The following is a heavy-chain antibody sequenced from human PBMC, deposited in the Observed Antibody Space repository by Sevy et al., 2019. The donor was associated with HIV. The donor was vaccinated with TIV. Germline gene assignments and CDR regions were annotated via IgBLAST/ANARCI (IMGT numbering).Heavy chain of an antibody. J-gene: IGHJ6*02. V-gene: IGHV3-21*01. D-gene: IGHD3-22*01. CDR2: ISSRSGSI. Sequence: GESLKISCAASGFTFSNYNMTWVRQAPGKGLEWVSVISSRSGSIYYADSLKGRFTISSDNAKNSLYLQMNSLRAEDTAVYYCARDRDTIVKNKYYYYGMDVWVQGTTVTVSS. CDR1: GFTFSNYN. CDR3: ARDRDTIVKNKYYYYGMDV.